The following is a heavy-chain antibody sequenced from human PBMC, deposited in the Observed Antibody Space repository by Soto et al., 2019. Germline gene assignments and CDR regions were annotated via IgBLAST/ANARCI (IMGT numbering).Heavy chain of an antibody. CDR1: GFTFSSYS. V-gene: IGHV3-21*01. CDR2: ISSSSSYI. CDR3: ARDQVPTDDALDI. Sequence: GGSLRLSCAASGFTFSSYSMNWVRQAPGKGLEWVSSISSSSSYIYYADSVKGRFTISRDNAKNSLYLQMNSLRAEDTAVYYCARDQVPTDDALDIWGQGTMGTVSS. J-gene: IGHJ3*02.